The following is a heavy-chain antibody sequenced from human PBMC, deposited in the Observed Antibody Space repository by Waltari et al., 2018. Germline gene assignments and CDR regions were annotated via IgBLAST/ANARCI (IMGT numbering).Heavy chain of an antibody. J-gene: IGHJ4*02. Sequence: QVQLQASVPGLVKPSETLSLTRPVSGGSIISYYTSWIRQPPGKGLEWIGYIYYSGSSNYNPSLKSRVTISVDTSKNQVSLKLTSVTAADTAVYYCARRYSGNDPFDYWGQGTLVTVSS. CDR2: IYYSGSS. D-gene: IGHD5-12*01. CDR3: ARRYSGNDPFDY. CDR1: GGSIISYY. V-gene: IGHV4-59*01.